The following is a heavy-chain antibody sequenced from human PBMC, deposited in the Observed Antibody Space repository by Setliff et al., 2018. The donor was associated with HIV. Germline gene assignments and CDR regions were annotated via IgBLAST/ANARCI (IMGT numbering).Heavy chain of an antibody. CDR2: INNDGSST. Sequence: GGSLRLSCAASGFTFSSYEMNWVRQAPGKGLVWVSRINNDGSSTTYADSVKGRFTISKDIAKNTLNLQMNSLRAEDTAVYYCTRRPLYYFDYWGQGTLVTVSS. J-gene: IGHJ4*02. V-gene: IGHV3-74*01. CDR1: GFTFSSYE. CDR3: TRRPLYYFDY.